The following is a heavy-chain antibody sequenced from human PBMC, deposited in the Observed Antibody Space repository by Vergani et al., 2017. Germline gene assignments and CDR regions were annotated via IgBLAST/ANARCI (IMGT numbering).Heavy chain of an antibody. Sequence: QVQLQQWGAGVVKPSGTLSLTCAVFGESFSSFYWSWIRQPPGKGLEWIGYIFYSGTTYDNPSLRSRLTISVDTSQNQFSLKLRSVTAADTAVYYCARVDTQVPATSHFYYMDVWGKGTTVVVSS. V-gene: IGHV4-59*06. CDR3: ARVDTQVPATSHFYYMDV. D-gene: IGHD6-25*01. CDR1: GESFSSFY. J-gene: IGHJ6*03. CDR2: IFYSGTT.